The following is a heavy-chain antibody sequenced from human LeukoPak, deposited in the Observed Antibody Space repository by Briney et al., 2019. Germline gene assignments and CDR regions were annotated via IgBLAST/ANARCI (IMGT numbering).Heavy chain of an antibody. CDR1: GLPFSSYG. V-gene: IGHV3-30*18. CDR3: AKERSDILTLYYFDY. CDR2: ISYDGSNK. Sequence: GGSPRLSCAASGLPFSSYGMHWVRQAPGKGLEWVAVISYDGSNKYYADSVKGRFTISRDNSKNTLYLQMNSLGAEDTAVYYCAKERSDILTLYYFDYWGQGTLVSVSS. D-gene: IGHD3-9*01. J-gene: IGHJ4*02.